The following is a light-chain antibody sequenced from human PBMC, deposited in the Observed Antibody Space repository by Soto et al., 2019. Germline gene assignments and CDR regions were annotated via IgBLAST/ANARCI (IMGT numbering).Light chain of an antibody. V-gene: IGKV1-9*01. CDR3: QKFNNYPRT. Sequence: DIQLTQSPSFLSASVGDRVTITCRASQGISSYLAWYQQKPGKAPKLVIYTASTFQSGVPSRFSGSGSGTEYTLIISSLQAEDFATYYCQKFNNYPRTFGQGTKVDIK. J-gene: IGKJ1*01. CDR2: TAS. CDR1: QGISSY.